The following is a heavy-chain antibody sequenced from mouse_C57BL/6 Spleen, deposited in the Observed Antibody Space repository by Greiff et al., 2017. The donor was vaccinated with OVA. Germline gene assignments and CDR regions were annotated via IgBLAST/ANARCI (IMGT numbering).Heavy chain of an antibody. D-gene: IGHD2-1*01. CDR1: GYTFTSYW. J-gene: IGHJ3*01. V-gene: IGHV1-69*01. CDR3: ARPSYYGNFWFAY. CDR2: IDPSDSYT. Sequence: VQLQQPGAELVMPGASVKLSCKASGYTFTSYWMHWVKQRPGQGLEWIGEIDPSDSYTNYNQKFKGKSTLTVDKSSSTAYMQLSSLTSEDSAVYYCARPSYYGNFWFAYWGQGTLVTVSA.